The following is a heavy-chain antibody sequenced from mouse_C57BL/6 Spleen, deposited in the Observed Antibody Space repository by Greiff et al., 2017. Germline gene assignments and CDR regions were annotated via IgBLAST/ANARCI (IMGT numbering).Heavy chain of an antibody. V-gene: IGHV1-64*01. J-gene: IGHJ4*01. Sequence: QVQLQQPGAELVKPGASVKLSCKASGYTFTSYWMHWVKQRPGQGLEWIGMIHPNSGSTNYNEKFKSKATLTVDKSSSTAYMQLSSLTSEDSAVYYCAREPDGYYGYAMDYWGQGTSVTVSS. CDR1: GYTFTSYW. CDR3: AREPDGYYGYAMDY. D-gene: IGHD2-3*01. CDR2: IHPNSGST.